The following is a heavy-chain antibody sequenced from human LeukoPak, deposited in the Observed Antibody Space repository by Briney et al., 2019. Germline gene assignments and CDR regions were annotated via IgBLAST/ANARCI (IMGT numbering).Heavy chain of an antibody. Sequence: GGSLRLSCAASGFTFSRNWMIWVRQAPGKRLEWVANINQDGSEKYYVDSVKGRFTISRDNAKNSLFLQMNSLRAEDTAVYYCARDQYDSSGYFLGNDYWGQGILVTVSS. CDR1: GFTFSRNW. D-gene: IGHD3-22*01. V-gene: IGHV3-7*03. CDR3: ARDQYDSSGYFLGNDY. CDR2: INQDGSEK. J-gene: IGHJ4*02.